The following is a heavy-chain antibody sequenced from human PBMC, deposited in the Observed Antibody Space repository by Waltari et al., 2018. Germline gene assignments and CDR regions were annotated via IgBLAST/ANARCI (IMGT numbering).Heavy chain of an antibody. Sequence: QVQLVQSGAEVKEPGASVKVSCQASGYTFNGFYMHWVRQAPGQGLEWMGWINPNSGGTNYAQKFQGWGTMTRDTSISTAYLELSRLRSDDTAVYYCAKEVGQPLPFYGLDVWGRGTTVTVSS. V-gene: IGHV1-2*04. CDR1: GYTFNGFY. CDR2: INPNSGGT. CDR3: AKEVGQPLPFYGLDV. D-gene: IGHD5-18*01. J-gene: IGHJ6*02.